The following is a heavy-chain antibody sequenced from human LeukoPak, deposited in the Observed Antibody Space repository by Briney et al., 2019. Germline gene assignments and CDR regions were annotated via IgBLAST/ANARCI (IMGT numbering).Heavy chain of an antibody. D-gene: IGHD2-2*01. CDR1: GNYW. V-gene: IGHV3-74*01. J-gene: IGHJ4*02. Sequence: GSLRLSCAASGNYWVHWVRQAPGKGLVWVSHINSDGSWTSYADSLKGRFTISKDNAKNTVYLQMNNLRAEDTAVYYCVSFYETYWGRGTLVTVSS. CDR2: INSDGSWT. CDR3: VSFYETY.